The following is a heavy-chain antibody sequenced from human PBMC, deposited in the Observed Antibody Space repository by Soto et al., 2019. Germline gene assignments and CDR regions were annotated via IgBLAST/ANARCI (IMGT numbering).Heavy chain of an antibody. CDR2: ISAYNGNT. V-gene: IGHV1-18*01. CDR1: GYTFTSYG. J-gene: IGHJ4*02. CDR3: ARVANSYGYRDFDY. D-gene: IGHD5-18*01. Sequence: GASVKVSCKASGYTFTSYGISWVRQAPGQGVEWMGGISAYNGNTNYAQKLQGRVTMTTDTSTSTACMELRSLRSDDTAVYYCARVANSYGYRDFDYWGQGTLVTVSS.